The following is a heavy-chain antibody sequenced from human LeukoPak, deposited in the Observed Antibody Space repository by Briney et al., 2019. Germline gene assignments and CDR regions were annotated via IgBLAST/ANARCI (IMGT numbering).Heavy chain of an antibody. V-gene: IGHV3-48*04. D-gene: IGHD3-3*01. J-gene: IGHJ5*02. CDR2: ISSSSSTI. Sequence: GGSLRLSCAAAGFTFSSYSMDWVRQAPGKGLGWVSYISSSSSTIYYADSVKGRFTISRDNAKNSLYLQMNSLRAEDTAVYYCARGSAWVLEWLARFDPWGQGTLVTVSS. CDR1: GFTFSSYS. CDR3: ARGSAWVLEWLARFDP.